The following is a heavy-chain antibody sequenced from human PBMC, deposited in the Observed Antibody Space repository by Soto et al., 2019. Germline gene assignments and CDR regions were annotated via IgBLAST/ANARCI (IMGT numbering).Heavy chain of an antibody. CDR3: ARDEATVTTAGHYGMDV. Sequence: GGSLRLSCAASGFTFGSYGMHWVRQAPGKGLEWVAVIWYDGSNKYYADSVKGRFTISRDNSKNTLYLQMNSLRAEDTAVCYCARDEATVTTAGHYGMDVWGQGTTVTVSS. CDR2: IWYDGSNK. D-gene: IGHD4-4*01. J-gene: IGHJ6*02. V-gene: IGHV3-33*01. CDR1: GFTFGSYG.